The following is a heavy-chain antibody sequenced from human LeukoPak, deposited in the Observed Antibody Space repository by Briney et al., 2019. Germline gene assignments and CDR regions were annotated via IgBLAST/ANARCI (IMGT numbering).Heavy chain of an antibody. J-gene: IGHJ4*02. D-gene: IGHD2-21*01. V-gene: IGHV3-23*01. CDR1: GFTFGTYV. Sequence: PGGSLRLSCAASGFTFGTYVMSWVRQAPGKGLEWVSAISGSGGSTYYADSVKGRFTISRDNSKNTLYLQMNSLRAEDTAVYYCASHIPLTSIDYWGQGTLVTVSS. CDR3: ASHIPLTSIDY. CDR2: ISGSGGST.